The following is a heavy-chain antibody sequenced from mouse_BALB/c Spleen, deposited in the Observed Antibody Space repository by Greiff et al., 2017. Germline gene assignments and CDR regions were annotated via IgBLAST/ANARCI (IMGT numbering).Heavy chain of an antibody. D-gene: IGHD2-4*01. V-gene: IGHV1S56*01. CDR3: ARRDYDGYYFDY. CDR2: IYPGNVNT. Sequence: VQLQQSGPELVKPGASVRISCKASGYTFTSYYIHWVKQRPGQGLEWIGWIYPGNVNTKYNEKFKGKATLTADKSSSTAYMQLSSLTSEDSAVYFCARRDYDGYYFDYWGPGTTLTVSS. CDR1: GYTFTSYY. J-gene: IGHJ2*01.